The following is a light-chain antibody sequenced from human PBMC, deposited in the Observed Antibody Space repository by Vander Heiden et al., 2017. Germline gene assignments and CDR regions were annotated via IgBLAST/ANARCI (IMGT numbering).Light chain of an antibody. V-gene: IGKV3-20*01. CDR2: GAS. Sequence: VFTQSPSTLSFSSWEGAALSCRASQSVSSSYLAWYQQKPGQAPRLLIDGASSRATGIPDRFSGSGSGTDFTLTISRLEPEDFAVYYCQQYGSSPPMYTFGQGTKLEIK. J-gene: IGKJ2*01. CDR3: QQYGSSPPMYT. CDR1: QSVSSSY.